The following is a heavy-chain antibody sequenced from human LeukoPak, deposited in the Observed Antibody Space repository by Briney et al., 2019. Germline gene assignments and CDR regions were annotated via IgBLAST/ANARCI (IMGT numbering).Heavy chain of an antibody. D-gene: IGHD2-2*01. CDR1: GGTFSSYA. CDR3: ARDVRDCSSTSCYPYYYYYGMDV. Sequence: ASVKVSCKASGGTFSSYAISWVRQAPGQGLEWMGGIIPIFGTANYAQKFQGRVTITADESTSTAYMELSSLRSEDTAVYYCARDVRDCSSTSCYPYYYYYGMDVWGQGTTATVSS. CDR2: IIPIFGTA. J-gene: IGHJ6*02. V-gene: IGHV1-69*13.